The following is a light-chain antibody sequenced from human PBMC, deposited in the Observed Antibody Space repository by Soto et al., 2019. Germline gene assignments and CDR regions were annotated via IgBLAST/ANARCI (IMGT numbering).Light chain of an antibody. CDR1: QGISSD. CDR3: QQFKSSPNT. CDR2: AES. V-gene: IGKV1-9*01. Sequence: GDRVTLACRASQGISSDLAWYQQNPGKAPKLLIYAESTLQNGVPSTLSGSGSGTEFNLTISRLQPEDFGTYYCQQFKSSPNTCGQGTRLEIK. J-gene: IGKJ5*01.